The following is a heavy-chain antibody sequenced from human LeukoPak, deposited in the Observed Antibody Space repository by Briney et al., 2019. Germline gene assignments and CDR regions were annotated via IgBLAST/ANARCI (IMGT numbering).Heavy chain of an antibody. CDR1: GGSISSSSYY. Sequence: SETLSLTCTVSGGSISSSSYYWGWIRQPPGKGLEWIGSIYYSGSTYYNPSLKSRVTISVDTSKNQFSLKLSSVTAADTAVYYCARVANGGSGSYYRGYFDYWGQGTLVTVSS. V-gene: IGHV4-39*07. D-gene: IGHD1-26*01. J-gene: IGHJ4*02. CDR3: ARVANGGSGSYYRGYFDY. CDR2: IYYSGST.